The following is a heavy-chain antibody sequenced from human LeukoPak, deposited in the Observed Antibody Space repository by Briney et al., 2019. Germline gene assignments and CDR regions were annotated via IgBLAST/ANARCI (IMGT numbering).Heavy chain of an antibody. CDR1: GGSIGTYH. CDR2: IFDSGSP. CDR3: ARHDENGYYFFDI. J-gene: IGHJ4*02. D-gene: IGHD5-24*01. Sequence: SETLSLTCTVSGGSIGTYHWSWVRQPPGKGLEWIGYIFDSGSPHYRPALRSRVTIPLDTSKNQLSLRLKSATAADTAIYYCARHDENGYYFFDIWGQGTLVTVSS. V-gene: IGHV4-59*08.